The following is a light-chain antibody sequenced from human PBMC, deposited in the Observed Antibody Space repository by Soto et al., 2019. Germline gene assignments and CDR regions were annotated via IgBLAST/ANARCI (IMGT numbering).Light chain of an antibody. J-gene: IGKJ5*01. CDR3: QQYDNLPPF. V-gene: IGKV1-5*03. CDR1: QTISSW. CDR2: KAS. Sequence: DIQMTQSPSTLSGSVGDRVTITCLASQTISSWLAWYQQKPGKAPKLLIYKASTLKSGVPSRFSGSGSGTDFTFTISSLQPEDIATYYCQQYDNLPPFFGQGTRLEI.